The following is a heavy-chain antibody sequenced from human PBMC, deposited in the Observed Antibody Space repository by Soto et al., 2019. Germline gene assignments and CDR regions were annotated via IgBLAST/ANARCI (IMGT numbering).Heavy chain of an antibody. V-gene: IGHV3-33*01. CDR2: VWFDGTKE. D-gene: IGHD2-21*02. CDR1: GFTFSYYG. CDR3: ARVSTGDTSPNYFDF. Sequence: QVHLVESGGGVVQPGSSLRLSCAASGFTFSYYGMHWVRQAPGQGLEWVAFVWFDGTKEFYADSVKGRFTISRDNSNNTLYLQMTSLRAEDTALYYCARVSTGDTSPNYFDFWGQGTLVTVSS. J-gene: IGHJ4*02.